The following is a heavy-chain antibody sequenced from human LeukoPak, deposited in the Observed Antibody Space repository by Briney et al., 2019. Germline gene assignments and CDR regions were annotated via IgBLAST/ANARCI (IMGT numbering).Heavy chain of an antibody. CDR1: GFSFSTYA. CDR2: LSYDGFNK. D-gene: IGHD3-9*01. Sequence: PGKSLRLSCAASGFSFSTYAMHWVRQAPGKGLEWVAVLSYDGFNKYYADSVKGRFTISRDNSKNTLYLQMHNMRAEDTAVYYCARDPNVLHYFDWTFDYWGQGTLVTVSS. J-gene: IGHJ4*02. CDR3: ARDPNVLHYFDWTFDY. V-gene: IGHV3-30*04.